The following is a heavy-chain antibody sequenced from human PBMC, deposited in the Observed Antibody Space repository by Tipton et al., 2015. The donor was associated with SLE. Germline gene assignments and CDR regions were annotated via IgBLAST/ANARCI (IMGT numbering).Heavy chain of an antibody. CDR3: ARGGYYFDY. CDR2: ISSSSSTI. J-gene: IGHJ4*02. Sequence: SLRLSCAASGFTFSSYSMNWVRQAPGKGLEWVSYISSSSSTIYYADSVKGRFTISRDNSKNTLYLQMNSLRAEDTAVYYCARGGYYFDYWGQGTLVTVSS. V-gene: IGHV3-48*01. CDR1: GFTFSSYS. D-gene: IGHD3-22*01.